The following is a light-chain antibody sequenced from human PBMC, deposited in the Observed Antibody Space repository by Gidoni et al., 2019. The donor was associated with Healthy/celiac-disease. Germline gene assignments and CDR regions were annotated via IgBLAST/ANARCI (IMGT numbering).Light chain of an antibody. CDR1: QSVSSSY. J-gene: IGKJ5*01. Sequence: EIVLTQSPGTLSLSPGERATLSCRASQSVSSSYLAWYQQKPGQAPRLLIYGASSRATGIPDRFSGSGSGTDFTLTISRLEPEDSAVYYCQQYGSSPTFGQGTRLEIK. V-gene: IGKV3-20*01. CDR2: GAS. CDR3: QQYGSSPT.